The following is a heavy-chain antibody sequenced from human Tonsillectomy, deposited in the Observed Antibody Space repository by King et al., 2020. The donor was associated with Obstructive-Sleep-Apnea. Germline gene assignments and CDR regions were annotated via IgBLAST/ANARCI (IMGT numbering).Heavy chain of an antibody. V-gene: IGHV4-31*03. CDR2: IYYSGST. CDR1: GASISSGGYY. J-gene: IGHJ5*02. Sequence: LQLQESGPGLVKPSQTLSLTCTVSGASISSGGYYWGWIRQLPGKGLEWFGYIYYSGSTYYNPSLKSRVTISVDTSKNQFSLKLTSVTAADTAVYYCARDCAGTPGGPWFDPWGQGTLVTVSS. CDR3: ARDCAGTPGGPWFDP. D-gene: IGHD2-21*01.